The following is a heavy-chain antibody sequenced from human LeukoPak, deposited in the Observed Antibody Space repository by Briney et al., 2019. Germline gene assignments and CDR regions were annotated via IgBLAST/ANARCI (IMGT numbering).Heavy chain of an antibody. CDR1: GYTFTGYY. J-gene: IGHJ4*02. Sequence: ASVKVSCKASGYTFTGYYMHWVRQAPGQGLEWMGWINPNSGGTNYAQKFQGRVTMTRDTSISTAYMEPSRLRSDDTAVYYCARDRPKAYYYDSSGYALWGQGTLVTVSS. V-gene: IGHV1-2*02. CDR3: ARDRPKAYYYDSSGYAL. CDR2: INPNSGGT. D-gene: IGHD3-22*01.